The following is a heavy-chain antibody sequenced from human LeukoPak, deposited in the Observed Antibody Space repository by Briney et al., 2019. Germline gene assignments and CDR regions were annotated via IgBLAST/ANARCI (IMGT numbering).Heavy chain of an antibody. CDR2: IYYSGST. CDR1: GGSISSYY. Sequence: TSETLSLTCTVSGGSISSYYWSWIRQRPGKGLEWIGYIYYSGSTNYNPSLKSRVTISVDTSKNQFSLKLSSVIAADTAVYYCARTTEGYCSSASCFGFSYSYYMDVWGKGTTVTISS. V-gene: IGHV4-59*01. D-gene: IGHD2-2*01. J-gene: IGHJ6*03. CDR3: ARTTEGYCSSASCFGFSYSYYMDV.